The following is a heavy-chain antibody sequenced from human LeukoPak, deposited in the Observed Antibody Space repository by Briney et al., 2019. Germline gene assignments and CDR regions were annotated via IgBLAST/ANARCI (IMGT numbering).Heavy chain of an antibody. CDR2: ITGSGGTA. V-gene: IGHV3-23*01. CDR1: GFTFSSYA. J-gene: IGHJ4*02. CDR3: ARVNYYDSSGYLYAFDY. D-gene: IGHD3-22*01. Sequence: GGSLRLSCAASGFTFSSYAMSWVRQTPGKGLEWVSTITGSGGTAYYADSVKGRFTISRDNAKNSLYLQMNSLRAEDTAVYYCARVNYYDSSGYLYAFDYWGQGVLVTVSS.